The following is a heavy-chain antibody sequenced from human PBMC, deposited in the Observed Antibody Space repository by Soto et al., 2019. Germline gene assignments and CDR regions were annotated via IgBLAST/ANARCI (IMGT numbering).Heavy chain of an antibody. CDR2: IKFDGSNT. CDR3: ARGVPNYYAMDV. CDR1: GFTFSSYW. Sequence: EVQLVESGGGLVQPGGSLRLSCAASGFTFSSYWMHWVRQAPGKGLVWVSRIKFDGSNTDYADSVKGRFTISRDNAKNTLYLQMNSLRAEDTPLYYCARGVPNYYAMDVWGQGTTVTVSS. J-gene: IGHJ6*02. V-gene: IGHV3-74*01.